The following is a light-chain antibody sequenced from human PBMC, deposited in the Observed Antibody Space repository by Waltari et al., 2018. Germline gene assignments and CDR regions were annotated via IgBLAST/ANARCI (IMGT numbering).Light chain of an antibody. Sequence: EIVLTQSPGTLSLSPGERATLSCRASQSVSSSYLAWYQQKPGQAPRPLIYGAASRATGIPDRFSGSVSGTDSTLTISRLEPEDFAVYYCQQYGSSITFGQGTRLEIK. CDR2: GAA. V-gene: IGKV3-20*01. CDR1: QSVSSSY. J-gene: IGKJ5*01. CDR3: QQYGSSIT.